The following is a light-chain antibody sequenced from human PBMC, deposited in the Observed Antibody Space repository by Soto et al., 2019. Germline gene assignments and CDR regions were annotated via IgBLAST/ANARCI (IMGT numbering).Light chain of an antibody. J-gene: IGLJ1*01. CDR2: DVS. Sequence: QSVLPQPASVSGSPGQSITISCTGTSSDVGGYNYVSWYQQHPGEAPKLLIYDVSNRPSGVSNRFSGSKSGNTASPTISGLQAEDEADYYCSSYRSSSTVYVFGTGTKVTVL. CDR1: SSDVGGYNY. CDR3: SSYRSSSTVYV. V-gene: IGLV2-14*01.